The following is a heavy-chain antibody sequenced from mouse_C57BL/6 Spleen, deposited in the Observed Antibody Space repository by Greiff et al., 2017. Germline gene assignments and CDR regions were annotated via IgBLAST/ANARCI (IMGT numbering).Heavy chain of an antibody. D-gene: IGHD2-5*01. V-gene: IGHV5-17*01. CDR2: ISSGSSTI. J-gene: IGHJ4*01. CDR3: ARPSNFYAMDY. CDR1: GFTFSDYG. Sequence: EVKLQESGGGLVKPGGSLKLSCAASGFTFSDYGMHWVRQAPEQGLEWVAYISSGSSTIYYADTVKGRFTISRDNAKNTLFLQMTSLRSEDTAMYYCARPSNFYAMDYWGQGTSVTVSS.